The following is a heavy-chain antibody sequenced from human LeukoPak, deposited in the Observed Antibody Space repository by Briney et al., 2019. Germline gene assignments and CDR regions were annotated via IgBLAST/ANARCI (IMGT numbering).Heavy chain of an antibody. CDR3: ARARSGYYSSFDY. Sequence: PGGSLRLSCAGSGFTFGDYGMSWVRQAPGKGLEWVSGINWNGGSTGYGDSVKGRFTISRDNAKNSLYLQMNSLRAEDTALYYCARARSGYYSSFDYWGQGTLVTVSS. D-gene: IGHD3-22*01. J-gene: IGHJ4*02. V-gene: IGHV3-20*04. CDR1: GFTFGDYG. CDR2: INWNGGST.